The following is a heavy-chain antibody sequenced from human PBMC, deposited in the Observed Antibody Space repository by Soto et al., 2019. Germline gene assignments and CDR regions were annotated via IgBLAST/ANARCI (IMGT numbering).Heavy chain of an antibody. CDR1: GGSMISYY. V-gene: IGHV4-59*01. CDR3: ARLGYCSGGSCYPEYNWFDP. J-gene: IGHJ5*02. D-gene: IGHD2-15*01. Sequence: SETLSLTCTVSGGSMISYYWSWIRQPPGRGLEWIGFIYYAGSTKYNPSLNSRVTISVDTSKNQFSLKLSSVTAADTAVYYCARLGYCSGGSCYPEYNWFDPWGQGTLVTVSS. CDR2: IYYAGST.